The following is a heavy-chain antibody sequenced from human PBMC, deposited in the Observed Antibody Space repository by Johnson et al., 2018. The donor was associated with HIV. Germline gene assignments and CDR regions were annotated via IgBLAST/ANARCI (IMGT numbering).Heavy chain of an antibody. CDR3: ANRRIVGATVAGAFDI. J-gene: IGHJ3*02. CDR1: GFTFSSYA. Sequence: QVQLVESGGGVVQPGRSLRLSCAASGFTFSSYAMHWVRQAPGKGLAWVAVISYDGSNKSYADSLKGRFPFSRDNSKTTLYLQMNSLRAEDTALYYCANRRIVGATVAGAFDIWGQGTMVTVSS. CDR2: ISYDGSNK. D-gene: IGHD1-26*01. V-gene: IGHV3-30*04.